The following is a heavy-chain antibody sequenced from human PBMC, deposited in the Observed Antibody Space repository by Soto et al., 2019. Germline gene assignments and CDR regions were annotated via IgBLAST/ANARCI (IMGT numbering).Heavy chain of an antibody. CDR2: IIPILGAS. J-gene: IGHJ4*01. CDR3: ARCNLTTFGAVTAPVYYFDH. D-gene: IGHD3-16*01. Sequence: QVQLVQSGADVKKPGSSVKVSCKASGDTFSNYGISWLRQTPGQGPEWMGGIIPILGASTYAQKFQGRVTITADESTGTAYFKLSSLKPEDTAVYYCARCNLTTFGAVTAPVYYFDHWGQEPWSPSRQ. V-gene: IGHV1-69*01. CDR1: GDTFSNYG.